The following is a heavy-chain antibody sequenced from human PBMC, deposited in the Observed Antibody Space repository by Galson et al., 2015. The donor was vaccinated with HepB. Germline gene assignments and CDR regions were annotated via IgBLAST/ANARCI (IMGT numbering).Heavy chain of an antibody. V-gene: IGHV3-23*01. CDR3: AKDRYSYYDSSGYYVDY. CDR2: ISGSGGST. J-gene: IGHJ4*02. Sequence: SLRLSCAASGFTFSSYAMSWVRQAPGKGLEWVSAISGSGGSTYYADSVKGRFTISRDNSKNTLYLQMNSLRAEDTAVYYCAKDRYSYYDSSGYYVDYWGQGTLVTVSS. CDR1: GFTFSSYA. D-gene: IGHD3-22*01.